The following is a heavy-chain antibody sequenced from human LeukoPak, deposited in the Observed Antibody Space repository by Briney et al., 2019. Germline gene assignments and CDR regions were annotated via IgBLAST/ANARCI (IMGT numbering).Heavy chain of an antibody. V-gene: IGHV4-61*01. Sequence: PSETLALTCTVSGGSVSSGSYYWSWIRQPPGKGLEWIGYIYYSGSNNYNPSLKSRVTISVDTSKNQFSLQLSSVTAADTAVYYCARVEVAVDAFDIWGQGTMVTVSS. D-gene: IGHD6-19*01. J-gene: IGHJ3*02. CDR1: GGSVSSGSYY. CDR3: ARVEVAVDAFDI. CDR2: IYYSGSN.